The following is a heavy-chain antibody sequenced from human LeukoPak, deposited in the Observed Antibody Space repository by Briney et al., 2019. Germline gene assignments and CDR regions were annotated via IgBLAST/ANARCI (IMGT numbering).Heavy chain of an antibody. CDR3: ARVFGIAARPVPYYYYYMDV. D-gene: IGHD6-6*01. CDR1: GGSISSYY. Sequence: SETLSLTCTVSGGSISSYYWSWIRQPPGKGLEWIGYIYYSGSTNYNPSLKSRVTISVDTSKNQFSLKLSSVTAADTAVYYCARVFGIAARPVPYYYYYMDVWGKGTTVTVSS. V-gene: IGHV4-59*01. CDR2: IYYSGST. J-gene: IGHJ6*03.